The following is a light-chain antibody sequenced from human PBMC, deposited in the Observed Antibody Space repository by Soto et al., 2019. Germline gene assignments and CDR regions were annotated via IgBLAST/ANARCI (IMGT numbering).Light chain of an antibody. V-gene: IGKV3-15*01. CDR1: QSVRSS. CDR3: QQYNNWPQT. J-gene: IGKJ1*01. CDR2: GAS. Sequence: EIVMTQSPATLSVSPGERATLSCRASQSVRSSIAWYQHKPGQAPRLLIYGASTRATGIPARISGSGSGTEFTLTISSLQSEDFAVYYCQQYNNWPQTFGQGTKV.